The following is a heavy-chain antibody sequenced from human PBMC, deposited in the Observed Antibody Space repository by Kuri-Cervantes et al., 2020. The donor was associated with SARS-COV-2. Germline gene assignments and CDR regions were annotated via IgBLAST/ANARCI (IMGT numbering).Heavy chain of an antibody. CDR2: IYYSGST. Sequence: SETLSLTCTVSGGSISSYYWSWIRQPPGKGLEWIGYIYYSGSTNYNPSLKSRVTISVDTPKNQFSLKLSSVTAADTAVYYCARELGLPTVNWFDPWGQGTLVTVSS. CDR3: ARELGLPTVNWFDP. J-gene: IGHJ5*02. V-gene: IGHV4-59*01. CDR1: GGSISSYY. D-gene: IGHD4-17*01.